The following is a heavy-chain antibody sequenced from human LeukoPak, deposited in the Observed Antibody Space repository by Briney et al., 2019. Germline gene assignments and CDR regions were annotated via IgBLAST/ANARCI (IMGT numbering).Heavy chain of an antibody. CDR2: IDYSGGSS. CDR1: GFTLSSYE. J-gene: IGHJ4*02. CDR3: ARGYRYYYDSSGYYPFDY. Sequence: PGGSLRLSCTVSGFTLSSYEMSWIRQAPGKGLEWVSSIDYSGGSSHYADSVKGRFTISRDDSKNTLYLQLNSLRAEDTAVYYCARGYRYYYDSSGYYPFDYWGQGTLVTVSS. V-gene: IGHV3-23*01. D-gene: IGHD3-22*01.